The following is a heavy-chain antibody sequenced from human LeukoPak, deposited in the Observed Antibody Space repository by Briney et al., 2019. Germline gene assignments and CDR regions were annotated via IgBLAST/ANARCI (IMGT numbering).Heavy chain of an antibody. CDR1: GFTVSSNY. CDR2: IYSGGST. J-gene: IGHJ6*03. Sequence: GGSLRLSCAASGFTVSSNYMSWVRQAPGKGLEGVSVIYSGGSTYYADSVKGRFTISRDNSKNTLYLQMNRLKAEDTAVYYCARDRARCSSTSCYRLYYYYYMDVWGKGTTVTVSS. CDR3: ARDRARCSSTSCYRLYYYYYMDV. D-gene: IGHD2-2*02. V-gene: IGHV3-53*01.